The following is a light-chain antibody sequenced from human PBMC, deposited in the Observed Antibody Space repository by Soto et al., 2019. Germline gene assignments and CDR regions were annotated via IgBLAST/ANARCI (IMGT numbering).Light chain of an antibody. CDR2: GAS. CDR3: QQYNRWPLT. J-gene: IGKJ4*01. V-gene: IGKV3-15*01. Sequence: EIVMTQSPATLSVSPGERATLSCRASQSVSVNLAWYQQKPGQAPRLLIYGASTRATGTPARFSGSGSGTEFTLTISSLQSEDFAVYYCQQYNRWPLTFGGGTKVDIK. CDR1: QSVSVN.